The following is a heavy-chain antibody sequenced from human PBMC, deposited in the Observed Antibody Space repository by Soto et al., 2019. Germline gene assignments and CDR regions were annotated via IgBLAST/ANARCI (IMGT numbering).Heavy chain of an antibody. Sequence: PSETLSLTCIVSGGSISSTSYYWGWIRQPPGKGLEWIGNIYYSGSTYYNPSLQSRVTMSVDTSKNQFSLNLSSVTAADTAVYYCAMTRGSKYYFDYWGQGTLVTVSS. CDR2: IYYSGST. CDR3: AMTRGSKYYFDY. CDR1: GGSISSTSYY. D-gene: IGHD4-17*01. V-gene: IGHV4-39*01. J-gene: IGHJ4*02.